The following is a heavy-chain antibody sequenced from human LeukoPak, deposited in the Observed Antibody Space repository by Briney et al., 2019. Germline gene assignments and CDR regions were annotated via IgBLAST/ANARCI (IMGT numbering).Heavy chain of an antibody. Sequence: ASVKVSCKASGYTFSRYGISWVRQAPGQGLEWMGSISPYTGDTKYAERLQDRVIMTTDTSTRTAYMELRSLTSDDTAVFYCARDQYDSVWGSYRPYFDFWGRGTLVTVSS. CDR3: ARDQYDSVWGSYRPYFDF. J-gene: IGHJ4*01. D-gene: IGHD3-16*02. CDR2: ISPYTGDT. CDR1: GYTFSRYG. V-gene: IGHV1-18*04.